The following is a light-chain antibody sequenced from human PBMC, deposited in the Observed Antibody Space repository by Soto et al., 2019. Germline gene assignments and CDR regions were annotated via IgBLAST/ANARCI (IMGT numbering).Light chain of an antibody. CDR2: DAS. J-gene: IGKJ4*01. CDR1: QTLINTY. V-gene: IGKV3-20*01. CDR3: QQYTSSPALT. Sequence: EMVLTQAPGTLSLSPGDRATLSCRASQTLINTYLAWYQQRPGLAPRLLIYDASTRAPGIPDRFSGSGSGTDFTLTISRLEPEDFAVYYCQQYTSSPALTFGGGTRVDIK.